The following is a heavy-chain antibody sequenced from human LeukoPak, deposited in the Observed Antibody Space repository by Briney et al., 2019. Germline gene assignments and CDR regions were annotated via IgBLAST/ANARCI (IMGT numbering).Heavy chain of an antibody. CDR1: GFTFSCYG. J-gene: IGHJ6*04. Sequence: GGSLRLSCAASGFTFSCYGMHWVRQAPGKGLEWVAVISYDGSNKYYADSVKGRFTISRDNSKNTLYLQMNSLRAEDTAVYYCAKNHYYGSGSYYYYYGMDVWGKGTTVTVSS. V-gene: IGHV3-30*18. CDR2: ISYDGSNK. D-gene: IGHD3-10*01. CDR3: AKNHYYGSGSYYYYYGMDV.